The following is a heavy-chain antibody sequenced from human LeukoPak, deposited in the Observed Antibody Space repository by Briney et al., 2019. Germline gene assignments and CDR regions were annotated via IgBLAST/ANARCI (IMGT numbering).Heavy chain of an antibody. CDR2: IDPGYSDT. CDR3: ARSSEWAFDI. D-gene: IGHD3-3*01. V-gene: IGHV5-51*01. Sequence: GESLKISCKGSGYSFINYWIGWVRQMPERGLEWMGIIDPGYSDTRYSPSFQGQVTISADKSISTAYLQWSSLKASDSAMYYCARSSEWAFDIWGQGTMVTVSS. J-gene: IGHJ3*02. CDR1: GYSFINYW.